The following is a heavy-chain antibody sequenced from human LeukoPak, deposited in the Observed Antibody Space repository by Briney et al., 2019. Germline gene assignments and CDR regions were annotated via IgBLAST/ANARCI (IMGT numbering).Heavy chain of an antibody. CDR2: ISGSGGST. CDR1: GFTFSSYA. V-gene: IGHV3-23*01. J-gene: IGHJ4*02. D-gene: IGHD2-2*01. Sequence: GGSLRLSCAASGFTFSSYAMSWVRQAPGKGLEWVSAISGSGGSTYYADSVKGRFAISRDNSKNTLYLQMNSLRAEDTAVYYCAKDRDIVVVPAALFDYWGQGTLVTVSS. CDR3: AKDRDIVVVPAALFDY.